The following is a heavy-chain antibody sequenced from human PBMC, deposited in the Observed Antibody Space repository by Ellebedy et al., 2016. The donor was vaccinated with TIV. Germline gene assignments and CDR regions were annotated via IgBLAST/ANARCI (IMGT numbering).Heavy chain of an antibody. CDR1: GYTFTGYY. CDR2: INPNSGGT. D-gene: IGHD2-2*01. J-gene: IGHJ6*02. Sequence: ASVKVSXXASGYTFTGYYMHWVRQAPGQGLEWMGWINPNSGGTNYAQKFQGWVTMTRDTSISTAYMELSSLRSEDTAVYYCARGRLGKDIVVEDGMDVWGQGTTVTVSS. V-gene: IGHV1-2*04. CDR3: ARGRLGKDIVVEDGMDV.